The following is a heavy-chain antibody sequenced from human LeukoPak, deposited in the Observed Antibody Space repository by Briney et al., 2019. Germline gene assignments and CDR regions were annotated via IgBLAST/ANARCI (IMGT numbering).Heavy chain of an antibody. V-gene: IGHV3-15*01. Sequence: GGSLRLSCAASGFTFSNAWMSWVRQAPGKGLEWDGRIKSKADGGTTDYAAPVKGRFTISRDDSKNTLYLQMNSLKAEDTAVYYCTTALGDYDYVWGSYRRFDYWGQGTLVTVSS. D-gene: IGHD3-16*02. J-gene: IGHJ4*02. CDR2: IKSKADGGTT. CDR3: TTALGDYDYVWGSYRRFDY. CDR1: GFTFSNAW.